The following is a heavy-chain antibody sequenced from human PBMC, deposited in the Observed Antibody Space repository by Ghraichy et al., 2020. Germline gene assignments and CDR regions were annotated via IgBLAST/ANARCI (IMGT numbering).Heavy chain of an antibody. J-gene: IGHJ4*02. CDR3: AKGPFSIAVAGHDY. Sequence: GESLNISCAASGFTFSSYAMSWVRQAPGKGLEWVSAISGSGGSTYYADSVKGRFTISRDNSKNTLYLQMNSLRAEDTAVYYCAKGPFSIAVAGHDYWGQGTLVTVSS. D-gene: IGHD6-19*01. CDR1: GFTFSSYA. CDR2: ISGSGGST. V-gene: IGHV3-23*01.